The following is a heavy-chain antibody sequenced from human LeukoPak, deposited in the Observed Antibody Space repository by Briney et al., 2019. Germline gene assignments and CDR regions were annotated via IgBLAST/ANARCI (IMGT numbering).Heavy chain of an antibody. Sequence: GGSLRLSCAASGFTFSSYAMHWVRQAPGKGLEWVAVISYDGSNKYYADSVKGRFTISRDNSKNTLYLQMNSLRAEDTAVYYCARVDYWGQGTLVTVSS. CDR3: ARVDY. J-gene: IGHJ4*02. CDR2: ISYDGSNK. CDR1: GFTFSSYA. V-gene: IGHV3-30-3*01.